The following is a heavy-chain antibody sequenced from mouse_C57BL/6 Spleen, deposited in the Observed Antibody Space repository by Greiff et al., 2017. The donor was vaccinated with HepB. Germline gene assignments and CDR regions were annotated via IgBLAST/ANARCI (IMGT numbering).Heavy chain of an antibody. J-gene: IGHJ2*01. CDR2: IDPSDSYT. V-gene: IGHV1-69*01. CDR1: GYTFTSYW. D-gene: IGHD1-1*01. Sequence: VQLQQPGAELVMPGASVKLSCKASGYTFTSYWMHWVKQRPGQGLEWIGEIDPSDSYTNYNQKFKGKSTLTVDKSSSTAYMQLSSLTSEDSAVYYCARPYYYGSSYNFDYWGQGTTLTVSS. CDR3: ARPYYYGSSYNFDY.